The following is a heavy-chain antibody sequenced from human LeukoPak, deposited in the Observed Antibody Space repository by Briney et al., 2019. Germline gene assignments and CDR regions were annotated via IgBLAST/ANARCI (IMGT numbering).Heavy chain of an antibody. CDR2: IYYSGST. V-gene: IGHV4-59*01. J-gene: IGHJ4*02. CDR1: GGSISSCY. D-gene: IGHD3-22*01. Sequence: SETLSLTCTVSGGSISSCYWSWIRQAPGKGLEWIGYIYYSGSTNYNPSLKSRVTISVDTSKNQFSPKLSSVTAADTAVYYCARAGLYDSSGYYFDYWGQGTLVTVSS. CDR3: ARAGLYDSSGYYFDY.